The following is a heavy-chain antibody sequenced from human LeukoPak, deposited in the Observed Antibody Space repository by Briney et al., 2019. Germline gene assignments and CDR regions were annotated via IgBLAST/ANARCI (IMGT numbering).Heavy chain of an antibody. CDR3: AMVVGARRTGVSY. D-gene: IGHD1-26*01. J-gene: IGHJ4*02. CDR1: GGSFSGYY. Sequence: PSQTLSLTCAVYGGSFSGYYWSWIRQPPGKGLGWIGEINHSGSTNYNPSLKSRVTISVDTSKSQFSLKLSSVTATDTAVYYCAMVVGARRTGVSYWGQGTLVTVSS. V-gene: IGHV4-34*01. CDR2: INHSGST.